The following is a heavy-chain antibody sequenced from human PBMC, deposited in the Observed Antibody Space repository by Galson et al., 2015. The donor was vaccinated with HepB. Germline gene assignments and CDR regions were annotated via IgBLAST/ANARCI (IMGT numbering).Heavy chain of an antibody. CDR3: VKDIGQSLDEGNWFDP. CDR1: GFTLDDYA. V-gene: IGHV3-9*01. Sequence: SLRLSCATSGFTLDDYAMHWVRQVPGKGLEWVSGISWNSDSIGYADSVKGRFTISRDNSKNSVYLQMSNLRSEDTAFYYCVKDIGQSLDEGNWFDPCGQGTLVTVSS. CDR2: ISWNSDSI. D-gene: IGHD6-19*01. J-gene: IGHJ5*02.